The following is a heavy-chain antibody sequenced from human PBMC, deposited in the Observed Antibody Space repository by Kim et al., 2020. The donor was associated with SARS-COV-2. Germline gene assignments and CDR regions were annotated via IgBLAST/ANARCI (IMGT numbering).Heavy chain of an antibody. D-gene: IGHD6-13*01. Sequence: SVKSRITIKPDTSKNQFSLQLNSVTPEDTAVYYCARDLIAAAGTYYYYMDVWGKGTTVTVSS. J-gene: IGHJ6*03. V-gene: IGHV6-1*01. CDR3: ARDLIAAAGTYYYYMDV.